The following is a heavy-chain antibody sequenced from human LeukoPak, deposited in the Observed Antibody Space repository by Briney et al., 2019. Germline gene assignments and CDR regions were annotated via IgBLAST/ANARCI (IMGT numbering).Heavy chain of an antibody. V-gene: IGHV3-23*01. Sequence: GGSLTLSCVASGFTFSNYAMSWVRQAPGKGLEYVSPISASGLSTYYTDSVRGRFTNSRDNSKNTLYLQMHSLRAEDTAVYYCAKETSITGAGDFWGQGALVTVSS. CDR3: AKETSITGAGDF. CDR2: ISASGLST. J-gene: IGHJ4*02. D-gene: IGHD1-20*01. CDR1: GFTFSNYA.